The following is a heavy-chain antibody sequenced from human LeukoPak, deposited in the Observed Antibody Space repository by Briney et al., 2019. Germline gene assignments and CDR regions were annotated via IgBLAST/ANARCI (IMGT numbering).Heavy chain of an antibody. Sequence: SETLSLTCAVSGYSISSGYYWGWIRQPPGRGLEWIGSIYHSGITYFKPSLRSRVTISIDTSKNQLSPKVNSVTAADTAVYYCARNMATVVRVDSWGQGTLVIVSS. D-gene: IGHD3-10*01. CDR3: ARNMATVVRVDS. J-gene: IGHJ5*01. CDR2: IYHSGIT. CDR1: GYSISSGYY. V-gene: IGHV4-38-2*01.